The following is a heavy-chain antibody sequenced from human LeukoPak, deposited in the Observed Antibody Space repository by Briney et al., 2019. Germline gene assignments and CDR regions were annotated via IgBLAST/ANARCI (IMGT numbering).Heavy chain of an antibody. CDR1: GFTFTNFA. J-gene: IGHJ4*02. D-gene: IGHD3-22*01. V-gene: IGHV3-23*01. Sequence: GGSLRLSCAASGFTFTNFAMSWVRQAPGKGLEWVSVISASGRSTYYADSVRGRFTISRDTSKNTLYLQMSSLRAEDTALYYCAKSRSGYYRIDSWGQGTLVIVSS. CDR2: ISASGRST. CDR3: AKSRSGYYRIDS.